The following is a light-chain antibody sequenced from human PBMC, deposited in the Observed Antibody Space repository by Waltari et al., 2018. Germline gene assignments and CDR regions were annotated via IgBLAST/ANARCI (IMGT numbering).Light chain of an antibody. CDR1: NIGTKT. CDR2: SDT. V-gene: IGLV3-21*04. J-gene: IGLJ1*01. CDR3: QVWDGSTDHYV. Sequence: SYVLTQPPSLSVALGKTARIPCGGNNIGTKTVHWYQHKPGQAPVLLIYSDTDRPSGIPERFTGSKSGTTDTLTISTVEAGDEADYYCQVWDGSTDHYVFGSGTKVTV.